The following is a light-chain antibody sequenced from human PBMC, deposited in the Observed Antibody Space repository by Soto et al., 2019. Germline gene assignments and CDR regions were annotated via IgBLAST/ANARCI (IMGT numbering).Light chain of an antibody. J-gene: IGLJ2*01. CDR2: EVY. Sequence: QSALTQPPSASGSPGQSVTISCTGTSSDVGGYNYVSWYQHHPDKAPKLIIYEVYKRPSGVPDRFSGYKSGNTASLTVSGLQAEDEAQYYCSAYAASDSFVVFGGGTKVTVL. CDR3: SAYAASDSFVV. V-gene: IGLV2-8*01. CDR1: SSDVGGYNY.